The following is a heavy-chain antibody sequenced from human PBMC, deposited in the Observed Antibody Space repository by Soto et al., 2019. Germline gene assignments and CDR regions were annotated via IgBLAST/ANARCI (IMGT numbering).Heavy chain of an antibody. J-gene: IGHJ6*02. CDR2: ISHSGST. V-gene: IGHV4-34*01. CDR3: ARERVVLVRAAVRVWDDYQYFGMDV. CDR1: GGSFSDDY. Sequence: QVQLQQWGAGLLKPSETLSLSCAIYGGSFSDDYWSWFRQPPGKGLEWIGNISHSGSTNYNPSLKRRGTISADTSKNQCSLRLNSVTAADTAVYYCARERVVLVRAAVRVWDDYQYFGMDVWGQGTTVTVSS. D-gene: IGHD2-2*02.